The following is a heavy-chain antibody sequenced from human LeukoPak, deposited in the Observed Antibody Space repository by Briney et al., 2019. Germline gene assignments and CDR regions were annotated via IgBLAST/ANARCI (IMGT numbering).Heavy chain of an antibody. Sequence: GGSLRLSCAASGFTFSSYGMHWVRQAPGKGLEWVAVIWYDGSNKYYADSVKGRFTISRDNTKNSLFLQMNSLRDEDTALYYCARDLAHYYDASGYYNDALDIWGQGTMVTVSS. CDR1: GFTFSSYG. D-gene: IGHD3-22*01. CDR2: IWYDGSNK. CDR3: ARDLAHYYDASGYYNDALDI. J-gene: IGHJ3*02. V-gene: IGHV3-33*01.